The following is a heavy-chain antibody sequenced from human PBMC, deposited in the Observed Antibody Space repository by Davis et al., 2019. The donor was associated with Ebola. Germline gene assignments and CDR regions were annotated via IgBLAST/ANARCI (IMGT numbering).Heavy chain of an antibody. V-gene: IGHV3-23*01. CDR1: GFTFSSYA. Sequence: PGGSLRLSCAASGFTFSSYAMSWVRQAPGKGLEWVSAISGSGGSTYYADSVKGRFTISRDNSKNTLYLQMNSLRAEDTAVYYCAKASAFVYYYGMDVWGQGTTVTVSS. J-gene: IGHJ6*02. CDR3: AKASAFVYYYGMDV. CDR2: ISGSGGST. D-gene: IGHD3-3*01.